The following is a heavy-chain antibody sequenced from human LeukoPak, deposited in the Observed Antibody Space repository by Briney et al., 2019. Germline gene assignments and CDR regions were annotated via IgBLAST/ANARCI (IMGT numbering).Heavy chain of an antibody. CDR2: INHSGSI. J-gene: IGHJ6*02. CDR3: ARAPIVVVPAAYFYYYYGMDV. Sequence: PSETLSLTCAVYGGSFSGYYWSWIRQPPGKGLEWIGEINHSGSINYNPSLKSRVTISVDTSKNQFSLKLSSVTAADTAVYYCARAPIVVVPAAYFYYYYGMDVWGQGTTVTVSS. CDR1: GGSFSGYY. V-gene: IGHV4-34*01. D-gene: IGHD2-2*01.